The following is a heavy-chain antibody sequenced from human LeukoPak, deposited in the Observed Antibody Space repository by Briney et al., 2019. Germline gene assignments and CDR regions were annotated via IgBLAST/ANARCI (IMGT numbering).Heavy chain of an antibody. CDR1: GSTFSSYW. J-gene: IGHJ4*02. CDR3: ARVRGPYDY. V-gene: IGHV3-7*03. D-gene: IGHD3-10*01. CDR2: IKQDGSEK. Sequence: GGSLRLSCAASGSTFSSYWMSWVRQAPGKGLEWVANIKQDGSEKYYVDSVKGRFTISRDNAKNSLYLQMNSLRAEDTAVYYCARVRGPYDYWGQGTLVTVSS.